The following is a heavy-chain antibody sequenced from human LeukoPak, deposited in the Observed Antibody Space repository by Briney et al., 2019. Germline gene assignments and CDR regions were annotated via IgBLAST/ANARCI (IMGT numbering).Heavy chain of an antibody. V-gene: IGHV4-39*07. CDR2: IYYSGST. J-gene: IGHJ6*03. CDR1: GGSISSSSYY. CDR3: ARDPTFLEGTSSYYYYMDV. D-gene: IGHD1-1*01. Sequence: SETLSLTCTVSGGSISSSSYYWGWIRQPPGKGLEWIGSIYYSGSTYYNPSLKSRVTISVDTSKNQFSLKLSSVTAADTAVYYCARDPTFLEGTSSYYYYMDVWGKGTTVTVSS.